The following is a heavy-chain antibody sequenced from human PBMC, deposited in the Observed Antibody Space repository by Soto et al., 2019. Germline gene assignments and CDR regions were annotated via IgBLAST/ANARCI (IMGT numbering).Heavy chain of an antibody. Sequence: DVQVLESGGDLVQPGGSLRLSCAASGFTFNSYAMSWVRQAPGKGLEWVSSVSAGGDMTYYSDSVKGRFTISRDNSNNARFLQMNSLRIEDTALYYCARGDRGGSGSPASYYYSGLDVWGQGTTVTVS. V-gene: IGHV3-23*01. D-gene: IGHD3-10*01. CDR3: ARGDRGGSGSPASYYYSGLDV. J-gene: IGHJ6*02. CDR1: GFTFNSYA. CDR2: VSAGGDMT.